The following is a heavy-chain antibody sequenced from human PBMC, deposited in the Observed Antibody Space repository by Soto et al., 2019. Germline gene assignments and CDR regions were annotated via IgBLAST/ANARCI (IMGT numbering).Heavy chain of an antibody. D-gene: IGHD2-15*01. CDR1: GASITCSSY. CDR3: ARGMTPLGAPAWYYFDS. Sequence: NPSETLSLTCTVSGASITCSSYWSWIREPAGKGLEWIGRFSLSGTTNYNPSLRGRVTMSADVSKNQFSLRLTSVTAADTALYYCARGMTPLGAPAWYYFDSWGQGTLVTVSS. CDR2: FSLSGTT. J-gene: IGHJ4*02. V-gene: IGHV4-4*07.